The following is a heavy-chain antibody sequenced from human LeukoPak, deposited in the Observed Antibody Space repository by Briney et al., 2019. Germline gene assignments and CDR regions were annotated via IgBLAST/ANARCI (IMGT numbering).Heavy chain of an antibody. CDR1: GDIVSTNSAA. D-gene: IGHD5-12*01. CDR3: ARDSGYDLGWFDP. J-gene: IGHJ5*02. V-gene: IGHV6-1*01. CDR2: TYYRSNLYN. Sequence: SQTLSLTCVISGDIVSTNSAAWNWSRQSPSSGLEWLVRTYYRSNLYNDYAASVKNRIIINPDTSKNQFSLQLNSVTPEDTAVYYCARDSGYDLGWFDPWGQGTLVIVSS.